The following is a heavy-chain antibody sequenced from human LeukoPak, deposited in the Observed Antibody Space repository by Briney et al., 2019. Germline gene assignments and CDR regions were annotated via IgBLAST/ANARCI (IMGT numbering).Heavy chain of an antibody. CDR3: AIEPRVPAGRSVLVDY. Sequence: GGFLRFSCAASGLTFSSYAMSWVAQAPGKGLGWVSAISGSGGSPYYADSVKGRFTISRDNSNNTLYLQMNSLRAEDTAVYYCAIEPRVPAGRSVLVDYWGQGTLVTVSS. J-gene: IGHJ4*02. CDR1: GLTFSSYA. CDR2: ISGSGGSP. D-gene: IGHD2-2*01. V-gene: IGHV3-23*01.